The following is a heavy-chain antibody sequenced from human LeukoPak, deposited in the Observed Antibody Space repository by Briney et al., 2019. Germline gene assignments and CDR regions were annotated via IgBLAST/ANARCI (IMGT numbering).Heavy chain of an antibody. D-gene: IGHD2-21*02. CDR1: GFTVSSNY. CDR2: IYSGGST. Sequence: GGSLRLSCAASGFTVSSNYMSWVRQAPGKGLEWVSVIYSGGSTYYADSVKGRFTISRDNSKNTLYLQMNSLRAEDTAVYYCAREYPYCGGDCSDAFDIWGQGTMVTVSS. J-gene: IGHJ3*02. CDR3: AREYPYCGGDCSDAFDI. V-gene: IGHV3-53*01.